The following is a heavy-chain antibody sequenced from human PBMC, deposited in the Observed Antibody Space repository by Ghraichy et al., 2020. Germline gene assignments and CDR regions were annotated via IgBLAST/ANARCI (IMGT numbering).Heavy chain of an antibody. CDR2: IWYDESNT. CDR1: GFTFSNYG. CDR3: GVMAASLGNHFDY. V-gene: IGHV3-33*01. Sequence: GGSLRLSCAASGFTFSNYGMHWARQAPGKGLEWVAVIWYDESNTYYADSVQGRFTISRDNSKSTVYLQMNSLRAEDTAVYYCGVMAASLGNHFDYWRQGTLVTVSS. J-gene: IGHJ4*02. D-gene: IGHD2-15*01.